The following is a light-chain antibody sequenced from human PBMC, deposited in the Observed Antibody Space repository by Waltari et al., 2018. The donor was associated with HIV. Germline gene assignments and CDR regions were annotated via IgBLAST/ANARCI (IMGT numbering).Light chain of an antibody. CDR2: EVS. CDR1: TSDIGEYNY. Sequence: TQPASVSGSPGQSITISCTGTTSDIGEYNYVSWFQHHPAEAPKLIIFEVSNRPSGVSTRFSGSKSGNTASLTVSGLQPEDEADYYCSSYTNKYTWVFGGGTKLTVL. V-gene: IGLV2-14*01. J-gene: IGLJ3*02. CDR3: SSYTNKYTWV.